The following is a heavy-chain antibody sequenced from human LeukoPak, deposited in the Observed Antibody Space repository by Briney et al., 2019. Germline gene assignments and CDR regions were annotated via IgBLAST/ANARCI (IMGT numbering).Heavy chain of an antibody. CDR2: IGNDGNNK. Sequence: GGSLRLSCAASGFTLSSYGIHWVRQPPGKGLEWVAFIGNDGNNKYYVNSVRGRFTISRDNSKNTLYLQVNSLRIEDTAVYYCAKNPKMDYYYYYMDFWGKGTTVTVSS. CDR1: GFTLSSYG. D-gene: IGHD2-8*01. J-gene: IGHJ6*03. V-gene: IGHV3-30*02. CDR3: AKNPKMDYYYYYMDF.